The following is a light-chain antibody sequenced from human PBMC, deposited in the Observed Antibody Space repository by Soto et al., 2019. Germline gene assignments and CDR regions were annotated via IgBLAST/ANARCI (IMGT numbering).Light chain of an antibody. CDR3: ASWDDRLFGVV. Sequence: QPVLTQPPSASGTPGQRVTISCSGRSSNIGSNYVYWYQQLPGTAPKLLMYTNGLRPSGVPDRVSGSKSGTSASLAISGLRSEDEAVYYYASWDDRLFGVVFGGGTQLTVL. V-gene: IGLV1-47*02. J-gene: IGLJ2*01. CDR2: TNG. CDR1: SSNIGSNY.